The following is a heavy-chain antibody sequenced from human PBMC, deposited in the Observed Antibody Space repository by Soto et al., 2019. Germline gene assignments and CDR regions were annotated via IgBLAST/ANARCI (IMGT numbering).Heavy chain of an antibody. D-gene: IGHD6-6*01. CDR1: GFTFSRYA. CDR2: ISYDGSNE. J-gene: IGHJ4*02. Sequence: PGGSLRLSCVASGFTFSRYAMHWVRQAPGKGLEWVAVISYDGSNEYYADSVKGRFTISRDNFKNTLYLQMNSLRAEDTALYYCAKVQPSLTTRPDYFDRWGQGTLVTV. V-gene: IGHV3-30-3*01. CDR3: AKVQPSLTTRPDYFDR.